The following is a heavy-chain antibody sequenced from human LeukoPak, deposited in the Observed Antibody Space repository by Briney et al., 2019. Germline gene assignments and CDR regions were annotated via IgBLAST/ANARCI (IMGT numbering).Heavy chain of an antibody. CDR1: GFTFSSYG. V-gene: IGHV3-30*18. CDR3: AKDRDFYDRNSFSPDAFDI. CDR2: ISYDGSNK. D-gene: IGHD2/OR15-2a*01. J-gene: IGHJ3*02. Sequence: GGSLRLSCAASGFTFSSYGMHWVRQAPGKGLEWVAVISYDGSNKYYADSVKGRFTISRDDANNSLHLQMDSLRAEDTAVYYCAKDRDFYDRNSFSPDAFDIWGQGTMVTVSS.